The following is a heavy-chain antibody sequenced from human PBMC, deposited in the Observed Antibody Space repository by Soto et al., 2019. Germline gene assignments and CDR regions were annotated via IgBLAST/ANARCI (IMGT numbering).Heavy chain of an antibody. V-gene: IGHV3-74*01. CDR3: ARDPDAQYYGSGSHIDD. D-gene: IGHD3-10*01. CDR1: GFTFSSYW. J-gene: IGHJ4*02. CDR2: INSDGSST. Sequence: GGSLRLSCAASGFTFSSYWMHWVRQAAGKGLVWVSRINSDGSSTSYADSVKGRFTISRDNAKNTLYLQMNSLRAEDTAVYYCARDPDAQYYGSGSHIDDWGQGTLVTVSS.